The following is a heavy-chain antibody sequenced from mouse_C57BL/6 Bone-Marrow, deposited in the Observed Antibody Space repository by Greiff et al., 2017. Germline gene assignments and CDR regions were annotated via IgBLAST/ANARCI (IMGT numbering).Heavy chain of an antibody. CDR2: INPSSGYT. Sequence: QVQLQQSGAELAKPGASVKLSCKASGYTFTSYWMHWVKQRPGQGLEWIGYINPSSGYTKYNQKFKDKATLPADKSSSTAYMQLSSLTYEDSAVYYCARSKIDTTVHDYWGQGTTLTVSS. CDR3: ARSKIDTTVHDY. J-gene: IGHJ2*01. V-gene: IGHV1-7*01. D-gene: IGHD1-1*01. CDR1: GYTFTSYW.